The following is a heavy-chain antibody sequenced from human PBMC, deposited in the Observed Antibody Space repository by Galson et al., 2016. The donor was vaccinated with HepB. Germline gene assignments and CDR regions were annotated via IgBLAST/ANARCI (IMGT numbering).Heavy chain of an antibody. D-gene: IGHD6-13*01. V-gene: IGHV6-1*01. Sequence: CAISGDSVSSNSAGWNWIRQSPSRGLEWLGRTYYRSKWVTDYALSVRSRITINPDTSKNQFSLQLNSVIPEDTAVYYCARCPPYSGTCDYWGQGTLVTVSS. CDR2: TYYRSKWVT. CDR3: ARCPPYSGTCDY. CDR1: GDSVSSNSAG. J-gene: IGHJ4*02.